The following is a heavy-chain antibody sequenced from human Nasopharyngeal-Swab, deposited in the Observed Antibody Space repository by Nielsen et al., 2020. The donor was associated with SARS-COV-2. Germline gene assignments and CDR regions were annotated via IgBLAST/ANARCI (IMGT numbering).Heavy chain of an antibody. Sequence: ASVKVSCQASGYTFTSYYMHWVRQAPGQGLEWMGIINPSGGSTSYAQKFQGRVTMTRDTSTSTVYMELSSLRSEDTAVYYCARDLTNSIAVAGNYYYGMDVWGQGATVTDSS. CDR3: ARDLTNSIAVAGNYYYGMDV. J-gene: IGHJ6*02. CDR1: GYTFTSYY. D-gene: IGHD6-19*01. CDR2: INPSGGST. V-gene: IGHV1-46*01.